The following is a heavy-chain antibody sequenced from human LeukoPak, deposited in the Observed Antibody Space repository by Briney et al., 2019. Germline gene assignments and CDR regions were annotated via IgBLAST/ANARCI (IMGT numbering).Heavy chain of an antibody. J-gene: IGHJ4*02. V-gene: IGHV1-8*01. Sequence: ASVKVSREASGYSFTRYDINWVRQAIEQGLEWMGWMNPNSGNTGYAQKFQGRVTMTRNTSISTAYMELSSLRSEDTAVYYCARALPLVEKKIIRYYFDYWGQGTLVTVSS. D-gene: IGHD3-9*01. CDR1: GYSFTRYD. CDR2: MNPNSGNT. CDR3: ARALPLVEKKIIRYYFDY.